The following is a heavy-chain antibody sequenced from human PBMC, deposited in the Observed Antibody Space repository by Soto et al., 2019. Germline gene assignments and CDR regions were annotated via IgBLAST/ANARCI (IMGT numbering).Heavy chain of an antibody. J-gene: IGHJ5*02. V-gene: IGHV2-5*02. Sequence: ESGPTLVNPPQTLTLTCTFSGFSLSMSGVGVGWIRQPPGKALEWLALIYWDDDKRYSPSLKSRLTITKDTSKNQVVLTMTNMDPVDTATYYCARGLRYCSSTNCPNCFDPWGQGTLVTVSS. CDR3: ARGLRYCSSTNCPNCFDP. CDR2: IYWDDDK. D-gene: IGHD2-2*01. CDR1: GFSLSMSGVG.